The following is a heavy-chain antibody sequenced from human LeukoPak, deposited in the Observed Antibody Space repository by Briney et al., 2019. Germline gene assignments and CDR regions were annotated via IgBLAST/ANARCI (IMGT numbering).Heavy chain of an antibody. J-gene: IGHJ4*02. D-gene: IGHD3-22*01. Sequence: SETLSLTCAVYGGSFSGYYWSWIRQSPGKGLEWIGEINHSGSTNYNPSLKSRVTISVDTSKNQFSLKLSSVTAADTAVYYCARSHYYDSSGYLSPRYFDYWGQGTLVTVSS. CDR2: INHSGST. CDR3: ARSHYYDSSGYLSPRYFDY. V-gene: IGHV4-34*01. CDR1: GGSFSGYY.